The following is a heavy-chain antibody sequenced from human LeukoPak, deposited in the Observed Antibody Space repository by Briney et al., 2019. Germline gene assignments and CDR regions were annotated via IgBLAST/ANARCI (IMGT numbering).Heavy chain of an antibody. CDR2: SGTT. J-gene: IGHJ5*02. D-gene: IGHD3-10*01. CDR3: ATYYGSQGGSGS. Sequence: SETLSLTCTVSGASISSGAYHWSWIRQAPWKGLEWIGHSGTTSYNPSLNGRVSISVDTSKNQFSLRLTSVTAADTAVYFCATYYGSQGGSGSWGQGTRVTVSS. V-gene: IGHV4-30-4*01. CDR1: GASISSGAYH.